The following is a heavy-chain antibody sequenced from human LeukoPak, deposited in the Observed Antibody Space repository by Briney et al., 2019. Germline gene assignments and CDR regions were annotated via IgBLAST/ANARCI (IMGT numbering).Heavy chain of an antibody. CDR3: ARVGYSNYRFNTYYMDV. D-gene: IGHD4-11*01. V-gene: IGHV3-7*01. J-gene: IGHJ6*03. CDR1: GFTFSSYW. CDR2: IKQDGSEK. Sequence: GGSLRLSCAASGFTFSSYWMSWVRQAPGKGLEWVANIKQDGSEKYYVDSVKGRFTISRDNAKNSLYLQMNSLGAEDTAVYYCARVGYSNYRFNTYYMDVWGKGTTVIVS.